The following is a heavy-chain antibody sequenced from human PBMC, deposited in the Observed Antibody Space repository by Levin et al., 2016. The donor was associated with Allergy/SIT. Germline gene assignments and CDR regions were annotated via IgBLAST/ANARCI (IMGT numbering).Heavy chain of an antibody. Sequence: SETLSLTCTVSGGSISSHYWSWIRQPPGKGLEWIGYIYYSGSTNYNPSLKSRVTISVDTSKNQFSLKLSSVTAADTAVYYCARTIVENNYYDSGGYHFSLYFDLWGRGTLVTVSS. D-gene: IGHD3-22*01. CDR2: IYYSGST. J-gene: IGHJ2*01. CDR3: ARTIVENNYYDSGGYHFSLYFDL. CDR1: GGSISSHY. V-gene: IGHV4-59*11.